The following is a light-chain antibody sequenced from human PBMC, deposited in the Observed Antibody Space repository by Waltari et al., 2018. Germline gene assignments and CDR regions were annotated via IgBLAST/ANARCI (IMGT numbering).Light chain of an antibody. CDR1: QSVSSN. J-gene: IGKJ4*01. Sequence: ETVMTQSPATLSVSPGERATLSCRASQSVSSNLAWYQQKPGQAPRLLIYGASIRATGIPARFSGSGSGTEFTLTISSLQSEDFAFYYCHHYNIWPPLTFGGGTKVEIK. CDR2: GAS. V-gene: IGKV3-15*01. CDR3: HHYNIWPPLT.